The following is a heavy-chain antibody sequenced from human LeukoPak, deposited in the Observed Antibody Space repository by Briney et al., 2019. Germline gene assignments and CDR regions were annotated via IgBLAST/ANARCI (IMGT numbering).Heavy chain of an antibody. Sequence: GRSLRLSCAASGFTFDDYGMSWVRQAPGKGLEWVSGINWNGGSTGYADSVKGRFTISRDNAKNSLYLQMNSLRAEDTALYYCARDWSPETTVTTGFFDYWGQGTLATVSS. J-gene: IGHJ4*02. CDR2: INWNGGST. CDR3: ARDWSPETTVTTGFFDY. CDR1: GFTFDDYG. V-gene: IGHV3-20*04. D-gene: IGHD4-17*01.